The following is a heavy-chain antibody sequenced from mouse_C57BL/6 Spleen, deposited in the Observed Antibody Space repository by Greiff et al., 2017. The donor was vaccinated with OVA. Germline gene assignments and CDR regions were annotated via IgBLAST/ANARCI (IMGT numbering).Heavy chain of an antibody. V-gene: IGHV2-2*01. CDR1: GFSLTSYG. CDR3: ARYDGNYPFAY. Sequence: VQLQQSGPGLVQPSQSLSITCTVSGFSLTSYGVHWVRQSPGKGLEWLGVIWSGGSTDYNAAFISRLSISKDNSKSQVFFKMNRLQADDTAIYYCARYDGNYPFAYWGQGTLVTVSA. J-gene: IGHJ3*01. CDR2: IWSGGST. D-gene: IGHD2-1*01.